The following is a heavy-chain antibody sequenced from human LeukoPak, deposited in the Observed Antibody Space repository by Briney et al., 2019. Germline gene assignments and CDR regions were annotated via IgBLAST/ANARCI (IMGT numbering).Heavy chain of an antibody. D-gene: IGHD2-21*01. V-gene: IGHV3-21*01. Sequence: GGSLRLSCAASGFTFSSYSMNWVRQAPGKGLEWVSSISSSSSYIYYADSVKGRFTISRDNAKNSLYLQMNSLRAEDTAVYYCARDQWSVVVIAPNYYMDVWGKGTTVTVSS. CDR2: ISSSSSYI. CDR3: ARDQWSVVVIAPNYYMDV. J-gene: IGHJ6*03. CDR1: GFTFSSYS.